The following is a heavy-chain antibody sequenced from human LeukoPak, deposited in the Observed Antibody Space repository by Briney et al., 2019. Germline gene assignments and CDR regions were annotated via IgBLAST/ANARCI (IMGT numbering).Heavy chain of an antibody. CDR1: GGSITRGGFF. V-gene: IGHV4-31*03. D-gene: IGHD3-10*01. J-gene: IGHJ4*02. CDR3: AKVQSGGLDY. Sequence: SETLSLTCTVSGGSITRGGFFWSWVRQHPGKALEWIGYINYSGTTFRNPSLQSRVSISVDTSKNQFSLNVTSMTVADAAVYFCAKVQSGGLDYWGQGILVTVSS. CDR2: INYSGTT.